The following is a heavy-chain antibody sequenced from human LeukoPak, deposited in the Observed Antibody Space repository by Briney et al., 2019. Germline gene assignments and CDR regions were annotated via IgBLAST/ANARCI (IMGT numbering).Heavy chain of an antibody. J-gene: IGHJ5*02. D-gene: IGHD6-13*01. CDR3: ARGYSSSWLFDP. Sequence: SETLSLTCTVSGGSISSYYWSWIRQPPGKGLEWIGYIYYSGSTNYNPSLKSRVTISVDTSNNQFSLKLSSVTAADTAVYYCARGYSSSWLFDPWGQGTLVTVSS. CDR1: GGSISSYY. CDR2: IYYSGST. V-gene: IGHV4-59*01.